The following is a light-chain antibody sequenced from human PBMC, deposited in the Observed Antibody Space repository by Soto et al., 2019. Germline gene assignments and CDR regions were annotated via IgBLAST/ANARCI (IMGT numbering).Light chain of an antibody. CDR1: QSVRDSY. CDR2: GAS. CDR3: QQYGASPRT. J-gene: IGKJ2*01. Sequence: EIVLTQSPGTLSLSAGERATLSCRASQSVRDSYLAWYQQKPGQAPRLLIYGASIRLTGIPDRFSGSGSGTDFTFTISRLEPEDFAVYYCQQYGASPRTFGQGTKLEIK. V-gene: IGKV3-20*01.